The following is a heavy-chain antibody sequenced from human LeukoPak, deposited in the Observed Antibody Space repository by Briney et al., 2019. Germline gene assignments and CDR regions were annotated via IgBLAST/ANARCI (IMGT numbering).Heavy chain of an antibody. CDR3: ARDPNYYDSSGYPGAFGI. CDR2: IYYSGST. D-gene: IGHD3-22*01. Sequence: SETLSLTCTVSGGSISSGGYYWSWIRQHPGKGLEWIGYIYYSGSTYYNPSLKSRVTISVDTSKNQFSLKLSSVTAADTAVYYCARDPNYYDSSGYPGAFGIWGQGTMVTVSS. J-gene: IGHJ3*02. CDR1: GGSISSGGYY. V-gene: IGHV4-31*03.